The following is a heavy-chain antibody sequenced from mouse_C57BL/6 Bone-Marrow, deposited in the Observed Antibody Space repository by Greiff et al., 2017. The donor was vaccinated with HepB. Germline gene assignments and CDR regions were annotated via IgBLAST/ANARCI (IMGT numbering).Heavy chain of an antibody. J-gene: IGHJ1*03. CDR2: IYPGDGDT. V-gene: IGHV1-82*01. D-gene: IGHD1-1*01. CDR1: GYAFSSSW. Sequence: QVQLQQSGPELVKPGASVKISCKASGYAFSSSWMHWVKQRPGKGLEWIGRIYPGDGDTNYNEKFKGKATLTADKSSSTAYMQLSSLTSEDSAVYSCEWFSSTVPDWYFDVWGTGTTVTVSS. CDR3: EWFSSTVPDWYFDV.